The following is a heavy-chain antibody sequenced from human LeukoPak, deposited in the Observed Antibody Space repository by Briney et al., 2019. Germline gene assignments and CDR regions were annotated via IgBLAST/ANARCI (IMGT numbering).Heavy chain of an antibody. CDR2: ISSDGSST. V-gene: IGHV3-74*01. CDR1: GFTFSASW. CDR3: AKRERAVSGTYYFDY. Sequence: GGSLRLSCAASGFTFSASWMHWVRQAPGKGLVWLSRISSDGSSTNYADSVKGRFTISRDNAKNTLYLQMNGLGPEDTAVYYCAKRERAVSGTYYFDYWGQGTLVTVSS. D-gene: IGHD6-19*01. J-gene: IGHJ4*02.